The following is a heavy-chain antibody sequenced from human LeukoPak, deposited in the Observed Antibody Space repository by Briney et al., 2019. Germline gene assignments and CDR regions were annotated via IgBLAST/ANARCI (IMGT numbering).Heavy chain of an antibody. Sequence: ASVKVSCKASGYTFTSYFMHWVRQAPGQGLEWMGWINPNSGGTNYAQKFQGRVTMTRDTSISTAYMELSRLRSEDTAVYYCARGVDPGYSNYLDVWGEGTTVAVSS. V-gene: IGHV1-2*02. CDR3: ARGVDPGYSNYLDV. CDR1: GYTFTSYF. D-gene: IGHD6-13*01. CDR2: INPNSGGT. J-gene: IGHJ6*03.